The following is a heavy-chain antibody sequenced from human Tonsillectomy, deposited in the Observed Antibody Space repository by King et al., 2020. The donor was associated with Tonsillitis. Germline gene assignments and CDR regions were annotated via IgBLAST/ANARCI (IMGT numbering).Heavy chain of an antibody. CDR1: GYTFTNYD. V-gene: IGHV1-8*02. J-gene: IGHJ4*02. CDR2: MNPNTGNT. CDR3: ARGDYGSGSP. D-gene: IGHD3-10*01. Sequence: QLVQSGAEVKKPGASVKVSCKASGYTFTNYDINWVRQATGQGLEWMGWMNPNTGNTAYAQKFQGRVTMTRNTSITTAYMELTSLRSEDTAVYYCARGDYGSGSPWGQATLVTVPS.